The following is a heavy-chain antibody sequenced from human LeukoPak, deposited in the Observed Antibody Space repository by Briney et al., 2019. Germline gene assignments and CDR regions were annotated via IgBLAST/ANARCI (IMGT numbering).Heavy chain of an antibody. J-gene: IGHJ3*02. CDR2: ISHSGTT. CDR1: GGSVTSVNW. D-gene: IGHD1-26*01. Sequence: PSETLSLTCAVSGGSVTSVNWWTWVRQPPGKGLEWIGEISHSGTTNFNPSLKSRVTISLDTSKNQFSLKLSSVTAADTAVYHCARHDPIVGTPDAFDIWGQGTMVTVSS. V-gene: IGHV4-4*02. CDR3: ARHDPIVGTPDAFDI.